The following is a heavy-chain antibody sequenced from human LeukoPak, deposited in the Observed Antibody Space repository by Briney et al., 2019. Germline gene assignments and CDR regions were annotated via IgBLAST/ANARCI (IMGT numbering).Heavy chain of an antibody. Sequence: SETLSLTCTVSGGSISSYYWSWIRQPPGKGLEWIGYIYYSGSTNYNPSLKSRVTISVDTSKNQFSLKLSSVTAADTAVYYCARARDYYDSSGYHDYWGQGTLVTVSS. J-gene: IGHJ4*02. CDR1: GGSISSYY. D-gene: IGHD3-22*01. CDR3: ARARDYYDSSGYHDY. V-gene: IGHV4-59*12. CDR2: IYYSGST.